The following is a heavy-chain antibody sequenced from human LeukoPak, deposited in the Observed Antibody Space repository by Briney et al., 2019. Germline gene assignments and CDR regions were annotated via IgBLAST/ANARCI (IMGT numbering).Heavy chain of an antibody. J-gene: IGHJ4*02. Sequence: GGSLRLSCAASGFTFSSYSMNWVRQAPGKGLEWVSSISSSSSYIYYADSVKGRFTISRDNSKNTLYLQMNSLRAEDTAVYYCAKVLDYGPNFDYWGQGTLVTVSS. D-gene: IGHD4-17*01. CDR3: AKVLDYGPNFDY. CDR1: GFTFSSYS. CDR2: ISSSSSYI. V-gene: IGHV3-21*01.